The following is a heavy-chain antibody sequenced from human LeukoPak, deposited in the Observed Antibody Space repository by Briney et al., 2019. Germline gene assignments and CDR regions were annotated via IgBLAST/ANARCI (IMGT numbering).Heavy chain of an antibody. CDR2: IRYDGSNK. Sequence: GGSLRLSCAASGFTFSSYGMHWVRQAPGKGLEWVAFIRYDGSNKYYADSVKGRFTISRDNSKNTLYLQMNSLRAEDTAVYYCAKEKGKYYYDGSGYYGNYYYYYYMDVWGKGTTVTVSS. CDR3: AKEKGKYYYDGSGYYGNYYYYYYMDV. J-gene: IGHJ6*03. V-gene: IGHV3-30*02. CDR1: GFTFSSYG. D-gene: IGHD3-22*01.